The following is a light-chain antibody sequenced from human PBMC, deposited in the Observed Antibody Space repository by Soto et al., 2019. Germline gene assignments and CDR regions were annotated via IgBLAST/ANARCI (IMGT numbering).Light chain of an antibody. J-gene: IGLJ2*01. V-gene: IGLV2-11*01. CDR3: CSYAGSYPYEV. CDR2: DVS. Sequence: QSALTQPRSVSGSPGQSVTISCTGTSSDVGGYNYVSWYQQHPGKAPKLMIYDVSKRPSGVPDRFSGSKSGNTASLTISGLQAEDDADDYCCSYAGSYPYEVFGGGTKLTVL. CDR1: SSDVGGYNY.